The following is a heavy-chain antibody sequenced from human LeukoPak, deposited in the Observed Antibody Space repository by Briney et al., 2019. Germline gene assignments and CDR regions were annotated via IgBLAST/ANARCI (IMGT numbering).Heavy chain of an antibody. CDR1: GYTYTSYY. CDR2: INPSGGST. Sequence: ASVKVSCKASGYTYTSYYMHWVRQPPGQGLEWMGIINPSGGSTRYAQNFQGRVTMTRDTSTRTPYMALSSLRSEDTAVYYCARDLASMVRGVPNNWFDPWGQGTLVTVSS. CDR3: ARDLASMVRGVPNNWFDP. V-gene: IGHV1-46*01. D-gene: IGHD3-10*01. J-gene: IGHJ5*02.